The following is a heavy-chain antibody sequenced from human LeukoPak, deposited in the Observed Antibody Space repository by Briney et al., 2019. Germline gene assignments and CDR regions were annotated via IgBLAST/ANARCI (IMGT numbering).Heavy chain of an antibody. CDR1: GYTFTSYY. D-gene: IGHD3-10*01. J-gene: IGHJ4*02. Sequence: ASVKVSCKASGYTFTSYYMHWVRQAPGQGLEWMGIINPSGGSTSYAQKFQGRVTMTRDTSTSTVYMELSSLRSEDTAAYYCARGSDSGSPVLYYFDYWGQGTLVTVSS. CDR3: ARGSDSGSPVLYYFDY. V-gene: IGHV1-46*01. CDR2: INPSGGST.